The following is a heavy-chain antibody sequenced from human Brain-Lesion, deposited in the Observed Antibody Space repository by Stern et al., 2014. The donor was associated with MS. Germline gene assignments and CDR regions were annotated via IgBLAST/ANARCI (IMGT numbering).Heavy chain of an antibody. CDR3: ARGERWFDS. Sequence: VQLMPSGGGLVQPGGSLRLSCAASGFTFSNYWMHWVRQAPGKGLVWVSRVNNDGRRTSYADSVKGRFTMSRDNAKNTLYLQMNSLRVEDTAIYYCARGERWFDSWGQGTLVTVSS. V-gene: IGHV3-74*02. D-gene: IGHD3-10*01. J-gene: IGHJ5*01. CDR1: GFTFSNYW. CDR2: VNNDGRRT.